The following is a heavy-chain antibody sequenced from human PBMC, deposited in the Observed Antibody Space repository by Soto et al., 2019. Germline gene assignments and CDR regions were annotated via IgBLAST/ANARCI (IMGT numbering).Heavy chain of an antibody. CDR3: ARDLDGSGSYYTDY. CDR1: GYTFTNYG. CDR2: ISAYEGDT. J-gene: IGHJ4*02. Sequence: QVQLVQSGAEVKKPGASVKVSCKASGYTFTNYGISWVRQAPGQGLEWMGWISAYEGDTNYAQNLRGRVTMTTDTSTNTAYMELRSLRDDDTAVYYCARDLDGSGSYYTDYWGPGTLVTVSS. V-gene: IGHV1-18*01. D-gene: IGHD3-10*01.